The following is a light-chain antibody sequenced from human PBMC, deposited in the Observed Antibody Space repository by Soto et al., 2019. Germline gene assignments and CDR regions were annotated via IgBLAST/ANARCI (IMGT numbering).Light chain of an antibody. CDR2: EAS. Sequence: DIQMTQSPSSLSASVGDRITITCQASQDISTYLIWYQQKAGKAPTLLIYEASNLQTGVPSRFSGSGSGTEFTLTISSLQPDDFATYYCQQYNSFWTFGQGTKVDIK. CDR1: QDISTY. CDR3: QQYNSFWT. J-gene: IGKJ1*01. V-gene: IGKV1-33*01.